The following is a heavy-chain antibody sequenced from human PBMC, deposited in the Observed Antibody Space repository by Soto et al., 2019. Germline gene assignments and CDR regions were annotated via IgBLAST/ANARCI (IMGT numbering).Heavy chain of an antibody. CDR1: GAALSSGGYF. D-gene: IGHD6-19*01. CDR2: IYYSGGT. V-gene: IGHV4-61*08. CDR3: TREQSDDNYFDP. J-gene: IGHJ5*02. Sequence: SETLSLTCTVSGAALSSGGYFYTWLRQPPGKGLEWLGYIYYSGGTNYNPSLKSRVTISLDKSKSQFCLRLISVSAAGTAVYYCTREQSDDNYFDPWGQGTLVTVSS.